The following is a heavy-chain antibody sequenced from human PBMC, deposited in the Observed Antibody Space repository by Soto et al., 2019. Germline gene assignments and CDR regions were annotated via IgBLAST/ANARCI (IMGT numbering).Heavy chain of an antibody. D-gene: IGHD2-15*01. Sequence: SVKVXCKASGGTXSSYTISWVRQXPGQGLEWMGRIIPILGIANYAQKFQGRVTITADKSTSTAYMELSSLRSEDTAVYYCASDLEIRYCSGGSCYGYWGQGTLVTVSS. CDR1: GGTXSSYT. CDR3: ASDLEIRYCSGGSCYGY. J-gene: IGHJ4*02. CDR2: IIPILGIA. V-gene: IGHV1-69*02.